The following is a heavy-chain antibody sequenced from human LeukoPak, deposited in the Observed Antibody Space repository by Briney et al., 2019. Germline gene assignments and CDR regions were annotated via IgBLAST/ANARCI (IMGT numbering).Heavy chain of an antibody. CDR2: MNPSGST. V-gene: IGHV4-34*01. CDR1: GGSFSGYY. CDR3: ARGRQDVTMIVVVMTAVSYYLDV. J-gene: IGHJ6*03. D-gene: IGHD3-22*01. Sequence: PSETLSLTCAVYGGSFSGYYWTWIRQTPEKGLEWIGEMNPSGSTSYNPSPKRRVTISVETSKNQFSLKLSSVTDADMAVYYCARGRQDVTMIVVVMTAVSYYLDVWGKGTTVTVS.